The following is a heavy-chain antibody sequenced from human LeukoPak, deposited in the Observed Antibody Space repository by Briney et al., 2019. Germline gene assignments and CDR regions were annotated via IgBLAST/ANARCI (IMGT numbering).Heavy chain of an antibody. D-gene: IGHD5-24*01. CDR2: IYTSGST. CDR1: GGSISSGSYY. V-gene: IGHV4-61*02. CDR3: ARPSREGAFDI. Sequence: SETLSLTCTVSGGSISSGSYYWSWIRQPAGKGLEWIGRIYTSGSTNYNPSLKSRVTISVDTSKNQLSLKLSSVTAADTAVYYCARPSREGAFDIWGQGTMVTVSS. J-gene: IGHJ3*02.